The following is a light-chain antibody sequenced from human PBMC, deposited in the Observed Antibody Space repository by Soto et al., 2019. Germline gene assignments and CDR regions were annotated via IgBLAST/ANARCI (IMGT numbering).Light chain of an antibody. CDR3: SSYTSSSTLV. CDR2: EVS. J-gene: IGLJ2*01. CDR1: SREVGGYNY. V-gene: IGLV2-14*01. Sequence: QSALPQPASVSGSPGQAITISCTGTSREVGGYNYVSWYQQHPGKAPKLMIYEVSNRPSGVSNRFSGSKSGNTASLTISGIQAEDEADYYCSSYTSSSTLVFGGATKLTVL.